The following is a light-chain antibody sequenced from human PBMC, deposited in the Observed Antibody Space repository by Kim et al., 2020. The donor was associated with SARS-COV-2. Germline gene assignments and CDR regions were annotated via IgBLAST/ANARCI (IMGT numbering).Light chain of an antibody. J-gene: IGKJ2*01. V-gene: IGKV3-15*01. CDR1: QSVSSS. CDR3: QQYNNWPYT. CDR2: GAS. Sequence: SVSPGERATLSCRASQSVSSSLAWYQRKPGQAPRLLIYGASTRATGIPARFSGSRSGTEFTLTISSLQSEDFAVYYCQQYNNWPYTFGQGTKLEI.